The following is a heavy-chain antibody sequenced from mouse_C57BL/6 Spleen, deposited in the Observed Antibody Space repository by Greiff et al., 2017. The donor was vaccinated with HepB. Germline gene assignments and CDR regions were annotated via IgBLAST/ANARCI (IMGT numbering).Heavy chain of an antibody. CDR1: GFTFSSYA. Sequence: DVKLVESGGGLVKPGGSLKLSCAASGFTFSSYAMSWVRQTPEKRLEWVATISDGGSYTYYPDNVKGRFTISRDNAKNNLYLQMSHLKSEDTAMYYCARGGSLYYFDYWGQGTTLTVSS. CDR2: ISDGGSYT. D-gene: IGHD1-1*01. J-gene: IGHJ2*01. CDR3: ARGGSLYYFDY. V-gene: IGHV5-4*03.